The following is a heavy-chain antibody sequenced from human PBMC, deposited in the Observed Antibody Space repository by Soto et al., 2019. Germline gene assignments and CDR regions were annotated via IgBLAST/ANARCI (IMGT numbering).Heavy chain of an antibody. D-gene: IGHD6-19*01. V-gene: IGHV3-30*18. J-gene: IGHJ4*02. CDR1: GFTFSSYG. CDR2: ISYDGSNK. Sequence: GGSLRLSCAASGFTFSSYGMHWVRQAPGKGLEWVAVISYDGSNKYYADSVKGRFTISRDNSKNTLYLQMNSLRAEDTAVYYCAKESDSSGWYLGWLFVYWGQGTLVTVSS. CDR3: AKESDSSGWYLGWLFVY.